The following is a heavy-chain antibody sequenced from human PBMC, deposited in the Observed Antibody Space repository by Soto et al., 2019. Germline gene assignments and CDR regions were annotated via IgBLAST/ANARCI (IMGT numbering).Heavy chain of an antibody. D-gene: IGHD1-20*01. CDR2: IYHSGST. Sequence: QVQLQESGPGLVKPSQTLSLTCTVSGGSISSGGYYWSWIRQHPGKGLEWIGYIYHSGSTYYKPSLKSRVTISVDTSKNQFSLNVSSVTAADTAVHYCARSGYNWNYVDYWGQGTLVTVSS. V-gene: IGHV4-31*03. CDR3: ARSGYNWNYVDY. CDR1: GGSISSGGYY. J-gene: IGHJ4*02.